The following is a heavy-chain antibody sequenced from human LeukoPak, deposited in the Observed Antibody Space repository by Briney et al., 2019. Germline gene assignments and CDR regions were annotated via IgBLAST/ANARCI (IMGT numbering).Heavy chain of an antibody. CDR1: GGSINSGDYY. CDR3: ARTQRGYYDSRGYPVFDY. D-gene: IGHD3-22*01. CDR2: IYHSGST. V-gene: IGHV4-30-2*01. J-gene: IGHJ4*02. Sequence: SETLSLTCTVSGGSINSGDYYWSWIRQPPGKGLEWIGYIYHSGSTYYNPSLKSRVTISVDRSKNQFSLKLSSVTAADTAVYYCARTQRGYYDSRGYPVFDYGGQGTLVTVSS.